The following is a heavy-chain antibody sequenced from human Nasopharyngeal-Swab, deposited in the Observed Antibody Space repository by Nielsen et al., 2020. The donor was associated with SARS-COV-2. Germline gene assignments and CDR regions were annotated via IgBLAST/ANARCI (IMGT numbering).Heavy chain of an antibody. CDR1: GGSISSYY. J-gene: IGHJ6*02. Sequence: SETLSLTSNVYGGSISSYYWSWIRQPPGKGLVWIGYIYYSGSNNYNTSLKSRVTIPVDTSKNQFSLKLRAVTAEDTAVYYCASLSGDYYYGMDVWGQGTTVTVSS. CDR3: ASLSGDYYYGMDV. CDR2: IYYSGSN. D-gene: IGHD2-8*02. V-gene: IGHV4-59*08.